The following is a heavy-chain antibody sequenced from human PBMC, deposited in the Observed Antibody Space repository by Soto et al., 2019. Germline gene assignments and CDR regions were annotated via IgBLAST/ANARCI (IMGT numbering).Heavy chain of an antibody. Sequence: GASVKVCCKASGYTFTSYGISWVRQAPGQGLEWMGWISAYNGNTNYAQKLQGRVTMTTDTSTSTAYMELRSLRSDDTAVYYCARDYPDRSSPIISVNNYYYYGMDVWGQGTTVTVSS. V-gene: IGHV1-18*04. CDR2: ISAYNGNT. D-gene: IGHD3-3*02. CDR1: GYTFTSYG. CDR3: ARDYPDRSSPIISVNNYYYYGMDV. J-gene: IGHJ6*02.